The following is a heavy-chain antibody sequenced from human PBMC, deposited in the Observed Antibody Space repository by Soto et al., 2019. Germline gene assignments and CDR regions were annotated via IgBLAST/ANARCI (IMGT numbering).Heavy chain of an antibody. V-gene: IGHV3-23*01. Sequence: EVQLLESGGGLVQPGGSLRLSCTASGITFSNYAMSWVRQAPRKGLEWVSSISTSGGRPYYADSVKGRFTISRDNSKNPLSLQMNSLRVEDTAVYYCAKDPGRYDYVWGNYRYIAHWGQGTLVTVSS. CDR3: AKDPGRYDYVWGNYRYIAH. CDR2: ISTSGGRP. CDR1: GITFSNYA. D-gene: IGHD3-16*02. J-gene: IGHJ4*02.